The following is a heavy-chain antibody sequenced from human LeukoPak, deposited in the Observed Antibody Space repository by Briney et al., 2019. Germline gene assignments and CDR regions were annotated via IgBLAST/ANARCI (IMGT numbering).Heavy chain of an antibody. CDR2: INPNSGGT. D-gene: IGHD5-18*01. CDR3: ARAVDTAMVGDY. J-gene: IGHJ4*02. Sequence: ASVKVSCKASGYTFTGYYMHWVRQAPGQGLEWMGWINPNSGGTNYAQKFQGRVTMTRDTSISTAYMELSRLRSDDTAVYYCARAVDTAMVGDYRGQGTLVTVSS. CDR1: GYTFTGYY. V-gene: IGHV1-2*02.